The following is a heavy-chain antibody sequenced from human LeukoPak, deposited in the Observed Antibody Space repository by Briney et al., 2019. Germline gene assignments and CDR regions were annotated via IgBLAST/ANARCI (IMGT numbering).Heavy chain of an antibody. D-gene: IGHD3-22*01. CDR2: IYTSGST. J-gene: IGHJ6*03. CDR3: ARVVSSSGYHPYYYYYMDV. Sequence: SETLPLTCTVSGGSISSYYWSWIRQPAGKGLEWIGRIYTSGSTNYNPSLKSRVTMSVDTSKNQFSLKLSSVTAADTAVYYCARVVSSSGYHPYYYYYMDVWGKGTTVTISS. V-gene: IGHV4-4*07. CDR1: GGSISSYY.